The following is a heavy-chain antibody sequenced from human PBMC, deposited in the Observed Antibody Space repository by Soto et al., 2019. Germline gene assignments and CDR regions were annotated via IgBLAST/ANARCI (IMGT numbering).Heavy chain of an antibody. J-gene: IGHJ6*02. Sequence: ASVKVSCKASGYTFTSYDINWVRQATGQGLEWTGWMNPNSGNTGYAQKFQGRVTMTRNTSISTAYMELSSLRSEDTAVYYCASAVYVLAAAGKRYYGMDVWGQGITVNVSS. CDR2: MNPNSGNT. V-gene: IGHV1-8*01. D-gene: IGHD6-13*01. CDR1: GYTFTSYD. CDR3: ASAVYVLAAAGKRYYGMDV.